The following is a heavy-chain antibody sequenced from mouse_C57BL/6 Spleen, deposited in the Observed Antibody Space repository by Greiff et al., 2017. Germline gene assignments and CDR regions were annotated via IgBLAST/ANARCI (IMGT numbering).Heavy chain of an antibody. Sequence: QVQLKQSGAELARPGASVKLSCKASGYTFTSYGISWVKQRPGQGLEWIGEIYPRSGNTYYNEKFKGKATLTADKSSSTAYMELRSLTSEDSAVYFCARRIYYDYEGFAYWGQGTLVTVSA. CDR1: GYTFTSYG. CDR3: ARRIYYDYEGFAY. J-gene: IGHJ3*01. CDR2: IYPRSGNT. D-gene: IGHD2-4*01. V-gene: IGHV1-81*01.